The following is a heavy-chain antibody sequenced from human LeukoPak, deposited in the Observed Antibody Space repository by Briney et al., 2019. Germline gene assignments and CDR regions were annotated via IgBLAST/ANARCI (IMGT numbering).Heavy chain of an antibody. V-gene: IGHV4-61*02. J-gene: IGHJ6*03. Sequence: SETLSLTCTVSSGSISSGSYYWSWIRQPAGKGLEWIGRIYTSGSTNYNPSLKSRVTISVDTSKNQFSLKLSSVTAADTAVYYCARARYSNYGDYYYMDVWGKGTTVTVSS. D-gene: IGHD4-11*01. CDR2: IYTSGST. CDR3: ARARYSNYGDYYYMDV. CDR1: SGSISSGSYY.